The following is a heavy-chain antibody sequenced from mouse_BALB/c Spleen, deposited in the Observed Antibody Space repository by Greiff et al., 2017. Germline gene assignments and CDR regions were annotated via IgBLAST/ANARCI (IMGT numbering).Heavy chain of an antibody. CDR1: GFTFSSFG. CDR3: ARDWFAY. J-gene: IGHJ3*01. CDR2: ISSGSSTI. Sequence: EVMLVESGGGLVQPGGSRKLSCAASGFTFSSFGMHWVRQAPEKGLERVAYISSGSSTIYYADTVKGRFTISRDNPKNTLFLQMSSLKSEDTAMYYCARDWFAYWGQGTLVTVSA. V-gene: IGHV5-17*02.